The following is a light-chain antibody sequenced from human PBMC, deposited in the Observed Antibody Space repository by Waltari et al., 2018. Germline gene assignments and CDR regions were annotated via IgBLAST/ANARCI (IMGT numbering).Light chain of an antibody. CDR3: SSYSSGSTVV. V-gene: IGLV2-14*03. J-gene: IGLJ2*01. Sequence: QSALTQPASVSGSPGQSITISCLGTTSAVGGYNYVSWYQQYPGKAPKLMIYDVDNRPSGISYRFSGSKSGNTASLTISGLQAEDEADYYCSSYSSGSTVVFGGGTKLTVL. CDR2: DVD. CDR1: TSAVGGYNY.